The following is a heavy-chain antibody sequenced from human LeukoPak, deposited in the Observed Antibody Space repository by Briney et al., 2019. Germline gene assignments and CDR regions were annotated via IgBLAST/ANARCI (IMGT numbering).Heavy chain of an antibody. CDR3: ARVDSWAGPTVVTPGYYYGMDV. J-gene: IGHJ6*02. CDR2: INHSGST. CDR1: GGSFSGYY. D-gene: IGHD4-23*01. Sequence: PSETLSLTCAVYGGSFSGYYWSWIRQPPGKGLEWIGEINHSGSTNYNPSLKSRVTISVDTSKNQFSLKLSSVTAADTAVYYCARVDSWAGPTVVTPGYYYGMDVWGQGTTVTVSS. V-gene: IGHV4-34*01.